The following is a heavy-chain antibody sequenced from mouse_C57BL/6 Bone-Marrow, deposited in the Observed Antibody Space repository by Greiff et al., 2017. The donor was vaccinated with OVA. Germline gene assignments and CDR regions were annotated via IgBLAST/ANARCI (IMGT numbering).Heavy chain of an antibody. CDR3: ARDGGTTVVKLNY. CDR2: ISYDGSN. V-gene: IGHV3-6*01. CDR1: GYSITSGYY. D-gene: IGHD1-1*01. J-gene: IGHJ2*01. Sequence: DVKLQESGPGLVKPSQSLSLTCSVTGYSITSGYYWNWIRQFPGNKLEWMGYISYDGSNNYNPSLKNRISITRDTSKNQFFLKLNSVTTEDTATYYCARDGGTTVVKLNYWGQGTTLTVSS.